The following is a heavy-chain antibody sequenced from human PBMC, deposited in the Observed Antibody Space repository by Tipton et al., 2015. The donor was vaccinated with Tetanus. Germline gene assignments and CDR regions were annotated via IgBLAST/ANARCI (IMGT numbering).Heavy chain of an antibody. V-gene: IGHV5-51*01. Sequence: QLVQSGPEVKKPGESLKISCKGSGYSFTSYWIGWVRQMPGKGLEWMGIIYPGDSDTRYSPSFQGQVTISAYKSISTAYLQWSSLKASETASFYCASHEAAARFNWFDPWGQGTLVTVSS. CDR1: GYSFTSYW. CDR2: IYPGDSDT. J-gene: IGHJ5*02. D-gene: IGHD6-13*01. CDR3: ASHEAAARFNWFDP.